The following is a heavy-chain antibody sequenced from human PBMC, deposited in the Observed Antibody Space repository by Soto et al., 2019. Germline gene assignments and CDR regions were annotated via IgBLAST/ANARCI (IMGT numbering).Heavy chain of an antibody. J-gene: IGHJ6*02. CDR1: GFTFSNAW. CDR2: IKSKTDGGTT. Sequence: GGSLRLSCAASGFTFSNAWMSWVRQAPGKGLEWVGRIKSKTDGGTTDYAAPVKGRFTISRDDSKNTLYLQMNSLKTEDTAVYYCTTSIAARPSSRYYYYYGMDVWGQGTTVTVYS. CDR3: TTSIAARPSSRYYYYYGMDV. V-gene: IGHV3-15*01. D-gene: IGHD6-6*01.